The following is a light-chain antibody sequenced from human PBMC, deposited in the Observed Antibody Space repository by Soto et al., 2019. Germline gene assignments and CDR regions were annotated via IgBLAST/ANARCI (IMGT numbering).Light chain of an antibody. J-gene: IGKJ4*01. CDR1: QSISSY. CDR3: PLCSITPLT. CDR2: AAS. V-gene: IGKV1-39*01. Sequence: VKKSPVSLSSYIGDRVTITCRASQSISSYLNWYQQKPGKAPKLLIYAASSLQSGVPSRFSGSGSGTDFTLTISSLQPEDFAPYCCPLCSITPLTFSGVTMVDIK.